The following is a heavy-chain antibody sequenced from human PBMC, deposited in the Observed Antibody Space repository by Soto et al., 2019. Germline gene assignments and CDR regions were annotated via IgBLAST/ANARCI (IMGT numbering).Heavy chain of an antibody. CDR1: GYTVTGYY. V-gene: IGHV1-2*04. J-gene: IGHJ6*02. D-gene: IGHD3-10*01. CDR2: INPNSGGT. Sequence: ASVKVSCKASGYTVTGYYMHWVRQAPGQGLEWMGWINPNSGGTNYAQKFQGWVTMTRDTSISTAYMELSRLRSDDTAVYYCARAVGPYYYYGMDVWGQGTTVTVSS. CDR3: ARAVGPYYYYGMDV.